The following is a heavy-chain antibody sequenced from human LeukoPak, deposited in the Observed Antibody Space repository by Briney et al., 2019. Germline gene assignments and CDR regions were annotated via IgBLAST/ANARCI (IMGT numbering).Heavy chain of an antibody. CDR2: IHYRGST. CDR1: GGSISSRSYY. CDR3: ASLGGYCSSVSCYQYFDL. Sequence: PSETLSLTCTLSGGSISSRSYYWGWIRQPPGKGLEWIGTIHYRGSTFYNPSIKSRVTISVGTSKIQFSLKLSSVTASDTAIYYCASLGGYCSSVSCYQYFDLWGRGTLVTVSS. D-gene: IGHD2-2*01. J-gene: IGHJ2*01. V-gene: IGHV4-39*01.